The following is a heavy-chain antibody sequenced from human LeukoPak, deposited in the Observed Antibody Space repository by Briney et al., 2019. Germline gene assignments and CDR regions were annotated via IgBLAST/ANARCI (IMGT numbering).Heavy chain of an antibody. V-gene: IGHV3-23*01. Sequence: PGRSLRLSCPASGFTFSSYAMSWVRQAPGKWLEWVSAISGSGGSTYYADSVKGRFTISRDNSKNTLYLQMNSLRAEDTAVYYCAITFGGAIAMGLDYWGQGTLVTVSS. J-gene: IGHJ4*02. CDR3: AITFGGAIAMGLDY. CDR2: ISGSGGST. CDR1: GFTFSSYA. D-gene: IGHD3-16*02.